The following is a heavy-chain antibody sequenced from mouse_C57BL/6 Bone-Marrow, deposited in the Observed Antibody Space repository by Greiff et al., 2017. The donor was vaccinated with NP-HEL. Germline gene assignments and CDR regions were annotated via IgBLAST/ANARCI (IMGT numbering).Heavy chain of an antibody. CDR1: GYTFTSYG. J-gene: IGHJ1*03. CDR3: ASRWYFDV. Sequence: VQLQQSGAELARPGASVKLSCKASGYTFTSYGISWVKQRTGQGLEWIGEIYPGSGGTNYNEQFKGKATLTADTSSSTAYMQLSSLTSEDSAVDFCASRWYFDVWGTGTTVTVSS. CDR2: IYPGSGGT. V-gene: IGHV1-81*01.